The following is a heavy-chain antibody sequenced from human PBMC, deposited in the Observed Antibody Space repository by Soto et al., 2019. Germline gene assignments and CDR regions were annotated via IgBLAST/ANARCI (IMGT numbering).Heavy chain of an antibody. CDR1: GYTFTSYD. Sequence: QVQLVQSGAEVKKPGASVKVSCKASGYTFTSYDINWVRQATGQGLEWMGWMNPNSGNTGYAQKFQGRVTMTRNTARSTAYMALSSLRPEATAVSYCARTLYGDNVDYWGQGTLVTVSS. CDR3: ARTLYGDNVDY. CDR2: MNPNSGNT. D-gene: IGHD4-17*01. J-gene: IGHJ4*02. V-gene: IGHV1-8*01.